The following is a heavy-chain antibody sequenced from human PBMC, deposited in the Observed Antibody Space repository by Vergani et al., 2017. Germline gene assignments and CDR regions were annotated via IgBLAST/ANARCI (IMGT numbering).Heavy chain of an antibody. CDR3: AVRTNIAAAGTATWFDP. Sequence: QVQLVQSGAEVKKPGSSVKVSCKASGGTFSSYAISWVRQAPGQGLEWMGRIIPIFGTANYAQKFQGRVTITADESTSTAYMELSSLRSEYTAVYYCAVRTNIAAAGTATWFDPWGQGTLVTVSS. J-gene: IGHJ5*02. CDR2: IIPIFGTA. D-gene: IGHD6-13*01. CDR1: GGTFSSYA. V-gene: IGHV1-69*13.